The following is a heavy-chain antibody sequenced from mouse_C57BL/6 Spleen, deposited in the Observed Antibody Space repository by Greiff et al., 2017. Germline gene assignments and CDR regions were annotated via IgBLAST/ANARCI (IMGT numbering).Heavy chain of an antibody. V-gene: IGHV1-80*01. CDR2: IYPGDGDT. CDR1: GYAFSSYW. J-gene: IGHJ4*01. CDR3: ARTGGSSYYYYAMDY. Sequence: VQLQQSGASVKISCKASGYAFSSYWMNWVKQRPGKGLEWIGQIYPGDGDTNYNGKFKGKATLTADKSSSTAYMQLSSLTSEDSAVYFCARTGGSSYYYYAMDYWGQGTSVTVSS. D-gene: IGHD1-1*01.